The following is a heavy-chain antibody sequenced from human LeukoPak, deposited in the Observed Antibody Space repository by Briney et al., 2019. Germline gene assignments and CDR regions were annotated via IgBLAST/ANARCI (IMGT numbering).Heavy chain of an antibody. D-gene: IGHD6-19*01. CDR1: GFTFSSYA. J-gene: IGHJ6*02. CDR2: KSYDGSNK. Sequence: GGSLRLSCAASGFTFSSYAMQWVRQAPGKGREGVGVKSYDGSNKYYADSVKCRFTISRVNSTNTLYLQMNSLRAEDTAVSYCARDRPNTSGWYLGYYYYYYGMDVWGQGTTVTVSS. CDR3: ARDRPNTSGWYLGYYYYYYGMDV. V-gene: IGHV3-30*04.